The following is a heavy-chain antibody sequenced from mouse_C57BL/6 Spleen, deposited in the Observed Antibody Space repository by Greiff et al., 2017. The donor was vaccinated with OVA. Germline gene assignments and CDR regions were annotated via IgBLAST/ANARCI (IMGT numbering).Heavy chain of an antibody. CDR2: IDPEDGDT. V-gene: IGHV14-1*01. CDR1: GFNIKDYY. D-gene: IGHD1-1*01. J-gene: IGHJ4*01. CDR3: TRYYYGSPYAMDY. Sequence: EVQLQQSGAELVRPGASVKLSCTASGFNIKDYYMHWVKQRPEQGLEWNGRIDPEDGDTEYAPKFQGKATMTADTSSNTAYLQLSSLTSEDTAVYYCTRYYYGSPYAMDYWGQGTSVTVSS.